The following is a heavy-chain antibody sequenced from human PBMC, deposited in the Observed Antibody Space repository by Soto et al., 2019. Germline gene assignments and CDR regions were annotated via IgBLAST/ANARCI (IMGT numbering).Heavy chain of an antibody. J-gene: IGHJ6*02. V-gene: IGHV4-34*01. CDR2: INHSGST. CDR3: ARGYVVPAAILSWKLKYGMDV. D-gene: IGHD2-2*01. CDR1: GGSFSGYY. Sequence: SETLSLTCAVYGGSFSGYYWSWIRQPPGKGLEWIGEINHSGSTNYNPSLKSRVTISVDTSKNQFSLKLSSVTAADTAVYYCARGYVVPAAILSWKLKYGMDVWGQGTTVTVSS.